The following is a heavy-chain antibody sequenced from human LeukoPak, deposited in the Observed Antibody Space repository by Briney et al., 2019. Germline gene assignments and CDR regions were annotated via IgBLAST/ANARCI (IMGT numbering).Heavy chain of an antibody. CDR1: GFTFSSYG. CDR2: LSNTGNI. D-gene: IGHD5-18*01. Sequence: GGSLRLSCAASGFTFSSYGMNWVRQAPGKGLEWLSYLSNTGNIHYAQSVKGRFTISRDNAKNSLYLQMDGLRAGDTAVYYCARRGDTPMIGDHWGQGILVTVAS. J-gene: IGHJ4*02. V-gene: IGHV3-48*01. CDR3: ARRGDTPMIGDH.